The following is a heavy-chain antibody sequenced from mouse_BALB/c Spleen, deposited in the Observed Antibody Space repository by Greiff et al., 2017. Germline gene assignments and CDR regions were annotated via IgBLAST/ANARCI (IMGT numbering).Heavy chain of an antibody. CDR1: GFTFSNYW. CDR2: IRLKSNNYAT. D-gene: IGHD2-1*01. V-gene: IGHV6-6*02. CDR3: TRVYYGNYGYFDY. Sequence: EVKVEESGGGLVQPGGSMKLSCVASGFTFSNYWMNWVRQSPEKGLEWVAEIRLKSNNYATHYAESVKGRFTISRDDSKSSVYLQMNNLRAEDTGIYYCTRVYYGNYGYFDYWGQGTTLTVSS. J-gene: IGHJ2*01.